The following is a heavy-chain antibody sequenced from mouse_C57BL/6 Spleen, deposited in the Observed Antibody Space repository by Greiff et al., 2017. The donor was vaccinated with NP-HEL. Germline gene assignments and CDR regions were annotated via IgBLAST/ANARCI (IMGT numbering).Heavy chain of an antibody. CDR1: GFSLTSYG. CDR3: ARDYYGSSFAY. CDR2: IWSGGST. J-gene: IGHJ3*01. Sequence: VMLVESGPGLVQPSQSLSITCTVSGFSLTSYGVHWVRQSPGKGLEWLGVIWSGGSTDYNAAFISRLSISKDNSKSQVFFKMNSLQADDTAIYYCARDYYGSSFAYWGQGTLVTVSA. D-gene: IGHD1-1*01. V-gene: IGHV2-2*01.